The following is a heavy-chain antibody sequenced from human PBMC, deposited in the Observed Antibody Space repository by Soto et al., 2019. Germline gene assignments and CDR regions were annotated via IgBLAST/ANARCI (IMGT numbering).Heavy chain of an antibody. CDR1: GGSISSGGYS. V-gene: IGHV4-30-2*01. J-gene: IGHJ4*02. CDR3: ARVPDY. Sequence: QLPLQDSGSGLVKPSQTLSLTCAVSGGSISSGGYSWGWIRQPPGKGLEWIGYIYQSGSTYYNPSLKSRVTISVDRSKNQFSLKLSSVTAADTAVYYCARVPDYWGQGTLVTVSS. CDR2: IYQSGST.